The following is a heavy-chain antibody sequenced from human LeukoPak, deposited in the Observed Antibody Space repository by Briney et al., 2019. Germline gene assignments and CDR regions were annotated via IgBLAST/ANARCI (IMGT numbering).Heavy chain of an antibody. V-gene: IGHV3-33*01. CDR3: AREIVVVTSPGDY. Sequence: GWSVRLSCAASGFTFSYFGMHWVRQAPGEGLEWVAVIWNDGTNKYYADSVKGRFTISRDNSKNTLYLQMNSLRAEDTAVYYCAREIVVVTSPGDYWGEGTLVTVSS. CDR2: IWNDGTNK. CDR1: GFTFSYFG. J-gene: IGHJ4*02. D-gene: IGHD2-21*02.